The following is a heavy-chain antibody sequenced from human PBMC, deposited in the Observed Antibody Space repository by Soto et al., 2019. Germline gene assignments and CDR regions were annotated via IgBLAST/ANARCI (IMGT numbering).Heavy chain of an antibody. CDR3: ARMSATGTRCFDP. Sequence: QVQLQESGPRLVKPSQDLSLTCTVSGGSINSGAYHWSWVRQHPGKGLEWIGAISYRGTTYSNPSLQSRMTMSVDPSKTQLSLKLSSVTAADTAMYYCARMSATGTRCFDPWGPGTLVTVSS. J-gene: IGHJ5*02. D-gene: IGHD1-1*01. V-gene: IGHV4-31*03. CDR1: GGSINSGAYH. CDR2: ISYRGTT.